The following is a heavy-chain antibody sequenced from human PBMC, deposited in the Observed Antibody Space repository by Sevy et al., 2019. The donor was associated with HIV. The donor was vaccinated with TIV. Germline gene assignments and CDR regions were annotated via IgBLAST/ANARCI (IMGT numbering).Heavy chain of an antibody. CDR3: ARVGTYYATHGGEYYFYGVDV. D-gene: IGHD3-16*01. CDR1: GGTFDRYA. V-gene: IGHV1-69*06. CDR2: IITMFGET. Sequence: ASVKVSCKASGGTFDRYAISWMRQAPGQGLEWMGGIITMFGETNDAQKFQGRVTITADKSTNTAYMQLTSLRAEDTALYYCARVGTYYATHGGEYYFYGVDVWGQGTTVTVSS. J-gene: IGHJ6*02.